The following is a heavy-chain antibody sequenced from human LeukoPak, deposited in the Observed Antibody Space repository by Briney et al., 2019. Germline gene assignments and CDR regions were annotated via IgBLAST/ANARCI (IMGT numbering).Heavy chain of an antibody. Sequence: PSQTLSLTCTVSGGSISSGSYYWSWIRQPVGKGLEWIGRIYTSGSTNYNPSLKSRVTISVDASKNQFSLKLSSVTAADTAVYYCARLPSNLDSSGYSDYWGQGTLVTVSS. J-gene: IGHJ4*02. CDR3: ARLPSNLDSSGYSDY. CDR1: GGSISSGSYY. D-gene: IGHD3-22*01. CDR2: IYTSGST. V-gene: IGHV4-61*02.